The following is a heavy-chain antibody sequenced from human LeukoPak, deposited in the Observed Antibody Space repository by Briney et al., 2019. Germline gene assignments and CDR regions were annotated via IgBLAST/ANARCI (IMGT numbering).Heavy chain of an antibody. V-gene: IGHV1-18*01. CDR1: GYTFTSYG. J-gene: IGHJ6*03. D-gene: IGHD3-9*01. CDR2: ISAYNGGT. CDR3: ARNSLTLGYYMDV. Sequence: GASVKVSCKASGYTFTSYGISWVRQAPGQGLEWMGWISAYNGGTNYAQKFQGRVTMTRDTSISTAYMELSRLRSDDTAVYYCARNSLTLGYYMDVWGKGTTVTISS.